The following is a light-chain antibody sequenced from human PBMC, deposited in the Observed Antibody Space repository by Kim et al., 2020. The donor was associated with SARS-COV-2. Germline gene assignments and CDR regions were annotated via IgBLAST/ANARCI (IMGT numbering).Light chain of an antibody. CDR3: SSFTTSTTSI. CDR1: NSDIGRYDY. V-gene: IGLV2-14*03. Sequence: QSVLTQPASVSGSPGQSITISCTGTNSDIGRYDYVSWYQQNPDKAPKLIIHNVNTRPLGVSNRFSGSKSGNTASLTISGLQAEDEADYYCSSFTTSTTSIFGGGTQLTVL. CDR2: NVN. J-gene: IGLJ2*01.